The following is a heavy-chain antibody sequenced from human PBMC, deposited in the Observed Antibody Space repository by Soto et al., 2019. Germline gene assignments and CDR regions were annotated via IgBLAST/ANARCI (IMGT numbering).Heavy chain of an antibody. J-gene: IGHJ4*01. D-gene: IGHD6-6*01. CDR3: SRGTSIPASGDY. Sequence: GSVKVSCKASGYTFTNYGINWVRQAPGQGLEWLGWVSAYNGERRYAQRVQARVIMTTDTSTTTAYMELRSLRSDDTAVYYCSRGTSIPASGDYWGQGILVTVSS. CDR2: VSAYNGER. V-gene: IGHV1-18*01. CDR1: GYTFTNYG.